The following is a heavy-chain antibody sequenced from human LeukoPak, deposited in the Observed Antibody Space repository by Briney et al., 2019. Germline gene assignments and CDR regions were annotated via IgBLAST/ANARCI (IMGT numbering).Heavy chain of an antibody. CDR3: ARESIVVVPAAHGDAFDI. V-gene: IGHV4-39*07. CDR2: IYHSGST. CDR1: GGSISSGSYY. Sequence: SETLSLTCTVSGGSISSGSYYWGWIRQPPGKGLEWIGSIYHSGSTYYNPSLKSRVTMSVDTSKNQFSLKLSSVTAADTAVYYCARESIVVVPAAHGDAFDIWGQGTMVTVSS. J-gene: IGHJ3*02. D-gene: IGHD2-2*01.